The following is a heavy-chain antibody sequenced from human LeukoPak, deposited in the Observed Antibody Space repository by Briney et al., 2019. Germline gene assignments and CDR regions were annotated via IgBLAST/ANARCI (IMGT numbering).Heavy chain of an antibody. CDR3: AKDLGGVVAPGGVFDY. CDR2: ISGSGGST. V-gene: IGHV3-23*01. D-gene: IGHD3-16*01. Sequence: GGSLRLSCAASGFTFSSFAMSWVRQAPGQGLEWVSVISGSGGSTYYADSVKVRFTISRDISKNTLYLQMNSLRAEDTAVYYCAKDLGGVVAPGGVFDYWGQGTLVTVSS. J-gene: IGHJ4*02. CDR1: GFTFSSFA.